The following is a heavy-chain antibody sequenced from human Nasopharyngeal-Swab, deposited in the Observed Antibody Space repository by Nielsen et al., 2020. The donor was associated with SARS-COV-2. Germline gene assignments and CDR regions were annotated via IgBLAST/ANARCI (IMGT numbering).Heavy chain of an antibody. D-gene: IGHD2-15*01. CDR3: AREYCSGGSCYSPVGRKRNWFDP. CDR1: GGSFSGYY. J-gene: IGHJ5*02. CDR2: INHSGST. Sequence: SETLSLTCAVYGGSFSGYYWSWIRQPPGKGLEWIGDINHSGSTNYNPSLKSRVTISVDTSKNQFSLKLTSVTAADTAVYYCAREYCSGGSCYSPVGRKRNWFDPWGQGTLVTVSS. V-gene: IGHV4-34*01.